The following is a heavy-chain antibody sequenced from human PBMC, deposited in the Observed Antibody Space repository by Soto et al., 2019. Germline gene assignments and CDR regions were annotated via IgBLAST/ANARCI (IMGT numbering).Heavy chain of an antibody. D-gene: IGHD3-9*01. CDR1: GFTFSSYG. CDR3: ARVPDILTGYYPGYYGMDV. V-gene: IGHV3-33*01. Sequence: GGSLRLSCAASGFTFSSYGMHWVRQAPGKGLEWVAVIWYDGSNKYYADSVKGRFTISRDNSKNTLYLQMNSLRAEDTAVYYCARVPDILTGYYPGYYGMDVWGQGTTVTVSS. J-gene: IGHJ6*02. CDR2: IWYDGSNK.